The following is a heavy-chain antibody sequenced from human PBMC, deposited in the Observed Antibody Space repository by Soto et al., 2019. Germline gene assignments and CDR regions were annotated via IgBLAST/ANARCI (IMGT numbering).Heavy chain of an antibody. CDR2: ISYDGSNK. V-gene: IGHV3-30*18. Sequence: QPGGPLRLSCAASGFTFSSYGMHWVRQAPGKGLEWVAVISYDGSNKYYADSVKGRFTISRDNSKNTLYLQMNSLRAEDTAVYYCAKNPAAVATNYYYYGMDVWGQGTTVTVSS. CDR1: GFTFSSYG. J-gene: IGHJ6*02. D-gene: IGHD6-19*01. CDR3: AKNPAAVATNYYYYGMDV.